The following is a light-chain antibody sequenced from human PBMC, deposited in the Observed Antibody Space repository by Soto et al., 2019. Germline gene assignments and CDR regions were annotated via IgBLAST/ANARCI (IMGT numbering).Light chain of an antibody. Sequence: DIQMTQSPSTLSASVGDRVTITCRASQSLSSYLAWYQQKPGKAPNLLIYDASNLESVVPSRFSGSGSGTEFTLTISSLQPDDFATYYCQQYNSYPWTFGLGTRVEIK. V-gene: IGKV1-5*01. CDR3: QQYNSYPWT. J-gene: IGKJ1*01. CDR2: DAS. CDR1: QSLSSY.